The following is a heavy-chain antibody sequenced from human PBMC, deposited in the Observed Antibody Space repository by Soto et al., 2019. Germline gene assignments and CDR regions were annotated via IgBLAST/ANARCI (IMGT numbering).Heavy chain of an antibody. Sequence: SLRLSCAASGFTFSSYGMHWVRQAPGKGLEWVAVISYDGSNKYYADSVKGRFTISRDNSKNTLYLQMNSLRAEDTAVYYCAKVLYGPTALWEAVPVDYYYYGMDVWGQGTTVTVSS. CDR2: ISYDGSNK. CDR3: AKVLYGPTALWEAVPVDYYYYGMDV. D-gene: IGHD3-10*01. J-gene: IGHJ6*02. V-gene: IGHV3-30*18. CDR1: GFTFSSYG.